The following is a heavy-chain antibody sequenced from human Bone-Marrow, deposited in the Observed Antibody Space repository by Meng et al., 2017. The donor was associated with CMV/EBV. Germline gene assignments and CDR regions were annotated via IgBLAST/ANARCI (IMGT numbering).Heavy chain of an antibody. J-gene: IGHJ4*02. V-gene: IGHV3-20*04. CDR1: GFTFDDYG. Sequence: GESLKISCAASGFTFDDYGMSWVRQAPGKGLEWVSGINWNGGSTGYADSVKGRFTISRDNAKNSLYLQMNSLRAEDTALYYCARDFWRGLVYWGQGTLVTVSS. D-gene: IGHD3-3*01. CDR2: INWNGGST. CDR3: ARDFWRGLVY.